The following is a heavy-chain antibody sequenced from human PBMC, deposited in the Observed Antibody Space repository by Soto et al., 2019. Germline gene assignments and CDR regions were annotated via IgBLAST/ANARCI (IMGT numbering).Heavy chain of an antibody. J-gene: IGHJ5*02. CDR2: TYFRSKWYN. CDR3: AKGDNLGPKTGYAFDP. Sequence: SQTLSLTCAISGDSVSSNTASRNWIRQSPSRGLEWLGRTYFRSKWYNDYAVPVKSRIIINPDTSNNQFSLQLNSVTPEDTAVYFCAKGDNLGPKTGYAFDPWGQGIMVTVSS. D-gene: IGHD5-12*01. CDR1: GDSVSSNTAS. V-gene: IGHV6-1*01.